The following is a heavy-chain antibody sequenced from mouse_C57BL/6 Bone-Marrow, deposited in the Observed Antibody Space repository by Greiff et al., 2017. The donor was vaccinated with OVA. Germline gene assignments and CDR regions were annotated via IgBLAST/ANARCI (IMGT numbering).Heavy chain of an antibody. V-gene: IGHV1-19*01. D-gene: IGHD4-1*01. CDR1: GYTFTDYY. Sequence: EVQLQQSGPVLVKPGASVKMSCKASGYTFTDYYMNWVKQSHGKSLEWIGVINPYNGGTSYNQKFKGKATLTVDKSSSTAYMELNSLTSEDSAVYYCARPRSGTWAWFAYWGQGTLVTVSA. CDR3: ARPRSGTWAWFAY. CDR2: INPYNGGT. J-gene: IGHJ3*01.